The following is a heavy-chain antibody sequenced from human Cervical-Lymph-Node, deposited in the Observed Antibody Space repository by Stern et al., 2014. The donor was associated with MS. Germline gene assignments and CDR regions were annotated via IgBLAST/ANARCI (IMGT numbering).Heavy chain of an antibody. J-gene: IGHJ4*02. V-gene: IGHV3-33*01. D-gene: IGHD2-15*01. Sequence: VQLVESGGGVVQPGRSLRLSCAASGFTFSSYGMHWVRQAPGKGLEWVAVIWNYGSNTYYADSVKGRFTISRDNSKNTLYLQMNSLRAEDTAVYYCARDRHDLGYCSGGSCYLPDYWGQGTLVTVSS. CDR3: ARDRHDLGYCSGGSCYLPDY. CDR2: IWNYGSNT. CDR1: GFTFSSYG.